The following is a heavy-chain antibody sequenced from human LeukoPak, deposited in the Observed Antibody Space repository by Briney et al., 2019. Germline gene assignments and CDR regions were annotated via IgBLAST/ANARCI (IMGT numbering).Heavy chain of an antibody. D-gene: IGHD1-26*01. CDR3: ARGMGATTQSLFDQ. J-gene: IGHJ4*02. V-gene: IGHV3-21*01. Sequence: GGSLRLSCAASGFTFSSYTMHWVRQAPGKGLEWISSISSSSGYKYYADSVKGRFTISRDNAKNSLYLQMNSLRAGDTAVYYCARGMGATTQSLFDQWGQGTLVTVSS. CDR1: GFTFSSYT. CDR2: ISSSSGYK.